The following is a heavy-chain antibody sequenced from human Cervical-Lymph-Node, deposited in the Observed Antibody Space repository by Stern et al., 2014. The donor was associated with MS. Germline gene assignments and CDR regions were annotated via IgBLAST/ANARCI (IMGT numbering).Heavy chain of an antibody. D-gene: IGHD4-11*01. V-gene: IGHV1-8*01. Sequence: QVQLVQSGAEVKKPGASVKVSCKASGYTFSSHDINWVRQATGQGLEWMGWMNPNSGNTGYAQKFQGRVTMTRNTSINTAYMELSSLRSEDTAVYYCARGDYSNYYYYFAMDVWGQGTTVTVSS. J-gene: IGHJ6*02. CDR3: ARGDYSNYYYYFAMDV. CDR2: MNPNSGNT. CDR1: GYTFSSHD.